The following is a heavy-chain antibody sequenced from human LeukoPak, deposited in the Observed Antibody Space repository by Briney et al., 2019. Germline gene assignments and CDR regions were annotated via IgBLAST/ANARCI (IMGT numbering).Heavy chain of an antibody. V-gene: IGHV3-74*01. D-gene: IGHD2-2*01. CDR1: GFTFRTYW. CDR2: INPDGSST. Sequence: GGSLRLSCVASGFTFRTYWMHWVRQVPGKGPVWLSRINPDGSSTTYADSVKGRFTISRGNAKNMLYLQINSLRVEDTAIYYCARGGKLEPTAMPTWGQGSLVVVSS. J-gene: IGHJ5*02. CDR3: ARGGKLEPTAMPT.